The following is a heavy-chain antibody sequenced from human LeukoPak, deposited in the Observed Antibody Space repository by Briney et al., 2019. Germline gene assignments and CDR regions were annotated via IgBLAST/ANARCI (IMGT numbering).Heavy chain of an antibody. CDR1: GGSISSSNW. CDR3: ARAIVPMVRGVIIPYYYYGMDV. Sequence: SETLSLTCAVSGGSISSSNWWSWVRQPPGKGLEWIGEIYHSGSTNYNPSLKSRVTISVDKSKNQFSLKLSSVTAADTAVYYCARAIVPMVRGVIIPYYYYGMDVWGEGTTVTVSS. D-gene: IGHD3-10*01. J-gene: IGHJ6*04. V-gene: IGHV4-4*02. CDR2: IYHSGST.